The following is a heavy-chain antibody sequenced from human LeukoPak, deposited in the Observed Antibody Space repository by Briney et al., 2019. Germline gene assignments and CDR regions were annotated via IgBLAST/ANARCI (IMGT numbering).Heavy chain of an antibody. V-gene: IGHV3-7*01. D-gene: IGHD1-14*01. CDR2: IEQDGSEK. CDR3: ARRWVSGSNFDY. Sequence: AGGSLRLSCAASGFTFSSYWMSWVRQAPGKRLEWVANIEQDGSEKYYLDSVKGRFTISRDNAKNSLYLQMNSPRAEDTAVYYCARRWVSGSNFDYWGQGTLVTVSS. J-gene: IGHJ4*02. CDR1: GFTFSSYW.